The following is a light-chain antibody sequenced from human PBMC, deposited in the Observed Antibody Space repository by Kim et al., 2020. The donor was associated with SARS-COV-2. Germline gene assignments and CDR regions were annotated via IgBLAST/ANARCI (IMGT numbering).Light chain of an antibody. CDR3: CSYAGSYTLA. CDR2: DVS. Sequence: GQSVTISCTGTSSDVGGYNYVSWYQQHPGKAPKLMIYDVSKRPSGVPDRFSGSKSGNTASLTISGLQAEDEADYYCCSYAGSYTLAFGGGTQLTVL. V-gene: IGLV2-11*01. CDR1: SSDVGGYNY. J-gene: IGLJ2*01.